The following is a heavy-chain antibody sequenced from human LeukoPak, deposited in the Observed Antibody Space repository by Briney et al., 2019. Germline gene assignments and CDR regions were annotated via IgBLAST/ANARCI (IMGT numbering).Heavy chain of an antibody. J-gene: IGHJ3*02. Sequence: ASVKVSCKASGYIFTTYGISWVRQAPGQGLEGMGWISGYNDDTNYAQKLQGRVTMTTDTSTSTAYMELRSLTSDDTAVYYCARDHGFSGGSYFGTFDIWGRGTMVTVSS. CDR2: ISGYNDDT. CDR1: GYIFTTYG. V-gene: IGHV1-18*01. CDR3: ARDHGFSGGSYFGTFDI. D-gene: IGHD1-26*01.